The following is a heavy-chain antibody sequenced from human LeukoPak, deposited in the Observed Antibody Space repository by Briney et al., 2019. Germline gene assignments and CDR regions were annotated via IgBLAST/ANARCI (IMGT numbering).Heavy chain of an antibody. J-gene: IGHJ4*02. Sequence: GGSLRLSCAASGFTFSSYGMHWVRQAPGKGLEWVAFIRSDGSSKYYVDSVTCRFTSSRGNSKNRLYLQMNRLRVEDTAVYYCAKGDSTSHGGGYWGQGTLVTVSS. CDR1: GFTFSSYG. CDR3: AKGDSTSHGGGY. D-gene: IGHD4-23*01. V-gene: IGHV3-30*02. CDR2: IRSDGSSK.